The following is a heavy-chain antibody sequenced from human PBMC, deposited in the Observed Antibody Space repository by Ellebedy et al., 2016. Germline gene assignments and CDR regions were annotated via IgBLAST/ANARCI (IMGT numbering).Heavy chain of an antibody. CDR1: GGTFSSYA. CDR3: AREASGIVVVPAPNWFDP. CDR2: IIPILGIA. Sequence: ASVKVSCKASGGTFSSYAISWVRQAPGQGLEWMGRIIPILGIANYAQKFQGRVTITADKSTSTAYIELSSLRSEDTAVYYCAREASGIVVVPAPNWFDPWGQGTLVTVSS. V-gene: IGHV1-69*04. D-gene: IGHD2-2*01. J-gene: IGHJ5*02.